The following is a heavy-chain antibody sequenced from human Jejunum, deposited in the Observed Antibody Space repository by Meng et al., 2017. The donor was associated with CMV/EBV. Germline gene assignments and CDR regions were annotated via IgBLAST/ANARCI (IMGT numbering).Heavy chain of an antibody. V-gene: IGHV1-18*01. CDR2: ISGYNGNT. CDR3: ASGFLPSWFDP. CDR1: GYTFTTYG. D-gene: IGHD3-10*01. Sequence: VQLVQSGAGVKKPGASVKVSCKASGYTFTTYGISWVRQAPGQGLEWMGWISGYNGNTKYGQKLQGRVIMTTDTSTSTAYMELRSLRSDDTAVYYCASGFLPSWFDPWGQGTLVTVSS. J-gene: IGHJ5*02.